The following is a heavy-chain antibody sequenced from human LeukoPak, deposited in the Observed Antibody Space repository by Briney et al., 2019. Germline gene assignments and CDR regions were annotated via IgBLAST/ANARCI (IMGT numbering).Heavy chain of an antibody. V-gene: IGHV3-30*18. CDR3: AKVGGIVVVPAATDY. CDR2: ISYDGSNK. J-gene: IGHJ4*02. D-gene: IGHD2-2*01. CDR1: GFTFSNYD. Sequence: GGSLRLSCAASGFTFSNYDMHWVRQAPGKGLECVTIISYDGSNKYYADSVRGRFTISRDNSKNTLYLQMNSLRAEDTAVYYCAKVGGIVVVPAATDYWGQGTLVTVSS.